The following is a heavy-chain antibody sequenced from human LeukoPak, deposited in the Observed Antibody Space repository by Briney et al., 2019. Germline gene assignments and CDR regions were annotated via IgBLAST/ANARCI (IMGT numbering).Heavy chain of an antibody. J-gene: IGHJ5*02. Sequence: SETLSLTCTVSGGSISSYYWSWIRQPPGKGLEWIGYIYYSGSTNYSPSLKSRVTISVDTSKNQFSLKLSSVTAADTAVYYCARDTRSKRWFDPWGQGTLVTVSS. CDR2: IYYSGST. V-gene: IGHV4-59*01. CDR1: GGSISSYY. D-gene: IGHD4-17*01. CDR3: ARDTRSKRWFDP.